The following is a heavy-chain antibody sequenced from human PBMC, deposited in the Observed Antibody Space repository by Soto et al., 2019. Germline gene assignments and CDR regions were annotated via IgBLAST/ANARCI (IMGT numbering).Heavy chain of an antibody. CDR2: ISWNGGSI. V-gene: IGHV3-9*01. J-gene: IGHJ4*01. CDR1: GFTFDDYA. D-gene: IGHD6-13*01. CDR3: AKDFQGAAAGLDY. Sequence: DVQLVESGGGLVQPGRSLRLSCAASGFTFDDYAMHWVRQAPGKGLEWVSSISWNGGSIGYAESVKGRFTISRDNAKNSLYLQMNSLRAEDTALYSCAKDFQGAAAGLDYWGHGTLVTVSS.